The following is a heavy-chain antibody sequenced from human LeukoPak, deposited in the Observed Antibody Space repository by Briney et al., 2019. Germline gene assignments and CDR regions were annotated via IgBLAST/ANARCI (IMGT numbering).Heavy chain of an antibody. CDR3: ARHVTDIVVVPAAIGFDP. CDR2: IYYSGST. CDR1: GGSTSSSSYY. Sequence: SETLSLTCTVSGGSTSSSSYYWGWIRQPPGKGLEWIGSIYYSGSTYYNPSLKSRVTISVDTSKNQFSLKLSSVTAADTAVYYCARHVTDIVVVPAAIGFDPWGQGTLVTVSS. D-gene: IGHD2-2*02. V-gene: IGHV4-39*01. J-gene: IGHJ5*02.